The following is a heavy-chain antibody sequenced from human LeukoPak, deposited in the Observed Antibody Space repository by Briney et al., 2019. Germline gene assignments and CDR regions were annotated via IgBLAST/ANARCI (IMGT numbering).Heavy chain of an antibody. CDR3: AKWGPDWDYYYYHHGMDV. Sequence: GGSLRHSCASTGFTFCNYPMSRVRQAPGKGLELVSGMRCSDVTMDLAASVKGRFTISRDNTNNTLFLQMNSLRAEDTAVYYCAKWGPDWDYYYYHHGMDVWGQGTTVTVSS. CDR2: MRCSDVTM. CDR1: GFTFCNYP. J-gene: IGHJ6*02. D-gene: IGHD3-16*01. V-gene: IGHV3-23*01.